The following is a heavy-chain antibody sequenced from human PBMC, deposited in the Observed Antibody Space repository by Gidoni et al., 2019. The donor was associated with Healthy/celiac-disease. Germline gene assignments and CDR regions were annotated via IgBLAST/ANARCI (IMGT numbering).Heavy chain of an antibody. D-gene: IGHD6-13*01. Sequence: QVQLQQWGAGLLKPSETLSLTCAVYGGSFSGYYWSWIRQPPGKGLEWIGEINHSGSTNYTPSLKSRVTISVDTSKNQFSLKLSSVTAADTAVYYCARGPSSWYYYYGMDVWGQGTTVTVSS. CDR3: ARGPSSWYYYYGMDV. V-gene: IGHV4-34*01. J-gene: IGHJ6*02. CDR1: GGSFSGYY. CDR2: INHSGST.